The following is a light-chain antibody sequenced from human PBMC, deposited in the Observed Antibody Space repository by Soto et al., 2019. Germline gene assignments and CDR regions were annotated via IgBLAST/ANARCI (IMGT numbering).Light chain of an antibody. CDR2: SDH. V-gene: IGLV1-44*01. Sequence: QSVPTQPPSASGTPGQRVTISCSGSSSNIGRNKVNWYQQFPGTTPKLLIYSDHQRPSGVPDRFSGSKSGTSASLAISGLQSEDEADYYCAAWDDSVYGDVFGTGTKVTVL. J-gene: IGLJ1*01. CDR1: SSNIGRNK. CDR3: AAWDDSVYGDV.